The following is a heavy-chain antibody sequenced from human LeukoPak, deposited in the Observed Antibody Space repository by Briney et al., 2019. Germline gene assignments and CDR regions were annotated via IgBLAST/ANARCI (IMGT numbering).Heavy chain of an antibody. D-gene: IGHD6-13*01. Sequence: GGSLRLSCAASGFTYSSYAMSWVRQAPGKGLEWVSAISGSGGSTYYADSVKGRFTISRDNSKNTLYLRMNSLRAEDTAVYYCAKGSIAAAAPYYFDYWGQGTLVTVSS. V-gene: IGHV3-23*01. CDR2: ISGSGGST. J-gene: IGHJ4*02. CDR1: GFTYSSYA. CDR3: AKGSIAAAAPYYFDY.